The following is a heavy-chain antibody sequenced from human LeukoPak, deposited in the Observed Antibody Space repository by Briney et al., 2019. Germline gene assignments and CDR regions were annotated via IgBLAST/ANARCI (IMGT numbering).Heavy chain of an antibody. J-gene: IGHJ3*02. Sequence: AAETLSLTCAVYGGSFSGYYWSWIRQPPGKGLEWIGEINHSGSTNYNPSLKSRVTISVDTSKNQFSLKLSSVTAADTAVYYCVRTLLLSIRAFDIWGQGTMVTVSS. CDR1: GGSFSGYY. V-gene: IGHV4-34*01. CDR3: VRTLLLSIRAFDI. D-gene: IGHD3-3*02. CDR2: INHSGST.